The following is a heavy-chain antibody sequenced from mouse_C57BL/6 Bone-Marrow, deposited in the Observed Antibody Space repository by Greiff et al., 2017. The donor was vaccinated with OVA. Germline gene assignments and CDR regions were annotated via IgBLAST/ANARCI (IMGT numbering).Heavy chain of an antibody. CDR3: AREGDYGSLLTMDY. CDR1: GYTFTSYW. V-gene: IGHV1-64*01. D-gene: IGHD2-1*01. CDR2: IHPNSGST. J-gene: IGHJ4*01. Sequence: QVQLQQPGAELVKPGASVKLSCKASGYTFTSYWMHWVKQRPGQGLEWIGMIHPNSGSTNYNEKFKSKATLTVDKSSSTAYMQLSSLTSEDSAVDDGAREGDYGSLLTMDYWGQGTAVTVSA.